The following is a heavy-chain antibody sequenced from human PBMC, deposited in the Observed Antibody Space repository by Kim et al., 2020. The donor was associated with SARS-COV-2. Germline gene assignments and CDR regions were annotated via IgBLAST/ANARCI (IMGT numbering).Heavy chain of an antibody. CDR3: ARAPYCTNGKCSRGLFDY. CDR2: VSGSDGSSVFSDGST. V-gene: IGHV3-23*01. D-gene: IGHD2-8*01. Sequence: GGSLRLSCSASGFAFTSYAMSWVRQAPGRGLEWVSTVSGSDGSSVFSDGSTFYADSVKGRFTISRDTSKNILYLQMDSLSAEDTAIYYCARAPYCTNGKCSRGLFDYWGQGTLVTVSS. CDR1: GFAFTSYA. J-gene: IGHJ4*02.